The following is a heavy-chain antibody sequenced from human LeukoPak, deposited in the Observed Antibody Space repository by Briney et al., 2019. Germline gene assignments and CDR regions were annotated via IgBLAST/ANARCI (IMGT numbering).Heavy chain of an antibody. Sequence: GGSLRLSCAASGFIVSSNYISWVCQAPGEGLEWVSLIYSGGSTYYADSVKGRFTISRDNSKNTVYLQMNSLRAEDTAVYYCARGHYSSGIHQGAFDIWGQGTIVTVSS. CDR2: IYSGGST. D-gene: IGHD3-10*01. CDR3: ARGHYSSGIHQGAFDI. V-gene: IGHV3-53*01. CDR1: GFIVSSNY. J-gene: IGHJ3*02.